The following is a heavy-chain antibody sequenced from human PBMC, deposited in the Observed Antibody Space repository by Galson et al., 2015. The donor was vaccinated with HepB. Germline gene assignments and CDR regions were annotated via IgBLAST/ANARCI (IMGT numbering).Heavy chain of an antibody. J-gene: IGHJ1*01. Sequence: SCKASGGTFSSYAISWVRQAPGQGLEWMGGIIPIFGTAHYAQKFQGRVTITADESTSTAYMELSSLRSEDTAVYYCASPYGSGSYLRRQRIYFQHWGQGTLVTVSS. D-gene: IGHD3-10*01. CDR3: ASPYGSGSYLRRQRIYFQH. CDR2: IIPIFGTA. CDR1: GGTFSSYA. V-gene: IGHV1-69*01.